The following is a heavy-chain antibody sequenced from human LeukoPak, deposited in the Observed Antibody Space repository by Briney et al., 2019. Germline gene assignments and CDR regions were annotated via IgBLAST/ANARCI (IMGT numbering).Heavy chain of an antibody. J-gene: IGHJ4*02. V-gene: IGHV3-9*01. Sequence: GGSLRLSCAASGFTFDDYAMHWVRQAPGKGLEWVSDISWNSGSIGYADSVKGRFTISRDNAKNSLYLQMNSLRAEDTALYYCAKDISSVIRGVTNYYFDYWGQGTLVTVSS. CDR1: GFTFDDYA. D-gene: IGHD3-10*01. CDR3: AKDISSVIRGVTNYYFDY. CDR2: ISWNSGSI.